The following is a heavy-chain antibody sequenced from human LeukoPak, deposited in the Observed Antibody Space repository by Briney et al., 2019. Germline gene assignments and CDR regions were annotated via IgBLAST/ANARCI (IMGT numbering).Heavy chain of an antibody. D-gene: IGHD3-16*01. CDR2: ISSSSSYI. J-gene: IGHJ4*02. CDR3: ARDGGRMDY. V-gene: IGHV3-21*01. Sequence: PGGSLRLSCAASGFTFSSYSMNWVRQAPGKGLEWVSIISSSSSYIYYTDSVKGRFTVSRDSAKNLLYLQMNSLRVEDTAVYYCARDGGRMDYWGQGTLVTVSS. CDR1: GFTFSSYS.